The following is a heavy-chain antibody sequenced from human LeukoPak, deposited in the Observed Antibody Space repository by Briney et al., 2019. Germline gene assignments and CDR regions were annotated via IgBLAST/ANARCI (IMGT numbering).Heavy chain of an antibody. Sequence: SGPTLVNPTQTLTLTCTFSGFSLTTSGVGVVWIRQPPGKALEWLSLIYWDDDKRYSPSLRSSLSIAKDTSKNLVVLRMTNVDPLDTATYYCARILDGYDYWGQGALVTVPS. CDR2: IYWDDDK. V-gene: IGHV2-5*02. D-gene: IGHD5-24*01. CDR1: GFSLTTSGVG. J-gene: IGHJ4*02. CDR3: ARILDGYDY.